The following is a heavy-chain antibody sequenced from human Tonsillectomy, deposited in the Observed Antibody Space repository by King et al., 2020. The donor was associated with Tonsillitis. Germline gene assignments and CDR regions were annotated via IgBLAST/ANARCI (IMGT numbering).Heavy chain of an antibody. J-gene: IGHJ5*02. V-gene: IGHV1-46*01. CDR1: GYTFTSYY. Sequence: QLVQSGAEVKKPGASVKVSCKASGYTFTSYYMHWVRQAPGQGLEWMGIINPSGGSTSYAQKFQGRVTMTRDTSTSTVYMELSSLRSEDTAVYYCARDVGIYYYDSSGSGFDPWGQGTLVTVSS. CDR2: INPSGGST. CDR3: ARDVGIYYYDSSGSGFDP. D-gene: IGHD3-22*01.